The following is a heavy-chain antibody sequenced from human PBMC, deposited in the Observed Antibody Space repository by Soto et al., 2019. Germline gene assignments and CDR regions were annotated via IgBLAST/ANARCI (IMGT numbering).Heavy chain of an antibody. CDR3: TTAATTVTTIDY. CDR1: GFTFTNAR. Sequence: GGSLRLSCAASGFTFTNARMSWVRQAPGKGLEWVGRIKRETDGGTTDYAAPVKGRFTISRDDSRNTLCLQMNNLKTDDTALYYCTTAATTVTTIDYWGQGTLVTVSS. CDR2: IKRETDGGTT. D-gene: IGHD4-17*01. V-gene: IGHV3-15*01. J-gene: IGHJ4*02.